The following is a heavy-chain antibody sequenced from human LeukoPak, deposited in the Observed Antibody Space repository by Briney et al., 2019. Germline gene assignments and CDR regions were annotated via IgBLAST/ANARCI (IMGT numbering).Heavy chain of an antibody. CDR3: ARVMTPYYDFWSGYSPSNNWFDP. D-gene: IGHD3-3*01. CDR2: IYYSGST. Sequence: NASQTLSLTCTVSGGSISSGDYYWSWIRQPPVKGLEWIGYIYYSGSTYYNPSLKSLVTISVDTSKNQFSLKLSSVTAADTAVYYCARVMTPYYDFWSGYSPSNNWFDPWGQGTLVTVSS. CDR1: GGSISSGDYY. J-gene: IGHJ5*02. V-gene: IGHV4-30-4*08.